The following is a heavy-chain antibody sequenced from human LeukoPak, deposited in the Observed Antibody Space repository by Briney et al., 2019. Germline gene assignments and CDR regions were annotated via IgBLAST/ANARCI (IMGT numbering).Heavy chain of an antibody. CDR3: VRVPDSGGNSGWFDP. J-gene: IGHJ5*02. Sequence: SETLSLTCTVSGGSIRSYYWSWIRQPAGKGLEWIGRMHSSGSTNYNPSLKSRVTISVDTSKNQFSLKLSSVTAADTAVYYCVRVPDSGGNSGWFDPWGQGTLATVSS. CDR1: GGSIRSYY. D-gene: IGHD4-23*01. V-gene: IGHV4-4*07. CDR2: MHSSGST.